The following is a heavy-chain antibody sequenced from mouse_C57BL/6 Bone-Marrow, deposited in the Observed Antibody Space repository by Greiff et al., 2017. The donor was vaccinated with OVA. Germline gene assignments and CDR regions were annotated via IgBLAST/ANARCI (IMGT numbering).Heavy chain of an antibody. Sequence: QVQLKQPGAELVMPGASVKLSCKASGYTFTSYWMHWVKQRPGQGLEWIGEIDPSDSYTNYNQKFKGKSTLTVDKSSSTAYMQLSSLTSEDSAVYHCARGGRFYGARNNGGKGTSVTFSS. CDR3: ARGGRFYGARNN. D-gene: IGHD1-1*02. CDR2: IDPSDSYT. V-gene: IGHV1-69*01. CDR1: GYTFTSYW. J-gene: IGHJ4*01.